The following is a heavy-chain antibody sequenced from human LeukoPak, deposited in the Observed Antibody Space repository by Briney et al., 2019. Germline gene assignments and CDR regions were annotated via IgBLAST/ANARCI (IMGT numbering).Heavy chain of an antibody. CDR1: GFTFDDYA. V-gene: IGHV3-9*01. Sequence: GGSLRLSCAASGFTFDDYAMHWVRQAPGKGLEWVSGISWNSGSIGYADSVKGRFTISRDNAKNSLSLRMNSLSAEDTAVYYCATGYSSGWYFYFQHWGQGSLVSVSS. CDR2: ISWNSGSI. D-gene: IGHD6-19*01. J-gene: IGHJ1*01. CDR3: ATGYSSGWYFYFQH.